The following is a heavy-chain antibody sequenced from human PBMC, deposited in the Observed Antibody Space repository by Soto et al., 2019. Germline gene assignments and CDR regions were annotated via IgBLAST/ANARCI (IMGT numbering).Heavy chain of an antibody. Sequence: SQTLSLTCAISGDSVSSNSAAWNWIRQSPSRGLEWLGRTYYWSKWFNNYVLSVKSRITINPDTSKNQFSLQLNSATPEDTAAYCCAREDQQFDYWGQGTLVTVSS. CDR2: TYYWSKWFN. CDR3: AREDQQFDY. CDR1: GDSVSSNSAA. J-gene: IGHJ4*02. D-gene: IGHD6-13*01. V-gene: IGHV6-1*01.